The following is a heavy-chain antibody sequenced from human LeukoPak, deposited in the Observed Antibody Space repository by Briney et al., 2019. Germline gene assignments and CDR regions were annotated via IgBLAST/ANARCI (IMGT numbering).Heavy chain of an antibody. CDR1: GYTFSGYY. Sequence: ASVKVSCKASGYTFSGYYMHWVRQAPGQGLEWMGWINPNSGGTNYAQKFQGTVTMTRDTSISTAYMELSSLRSDDTAVYYCARGVAGVYFYYYMDVWGKGTTVTISS. CDR2: INPNSGGT. D-gene: IGHD1-14*01. V-gene: IGHV1-2*02. CDR3: ARGVAGVYFYYYMDV. J-gene: IGHJ6*03.